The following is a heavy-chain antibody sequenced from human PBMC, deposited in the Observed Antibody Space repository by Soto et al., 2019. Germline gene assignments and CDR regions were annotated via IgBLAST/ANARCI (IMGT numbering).Heavy chain of an antibody. Sequence: QVQLVQSGAEVKKPGSSVKVSCKASGGTFSSYAISWVRQAPGQGLEWMGGIIPIFGTANYAQKFQGRVTIPADESTSTAYMELISLRSEDTAVYYCARVRVGATGWSDPWGQGTLVIVSS. V-gene: IGHV1-69*01. CDR3: ARVRVGATGWSDP. D-gene: IGHD1-26*01. CDR2: IIPIFGTA. J-gene: IGHJ5*02. CDR1: GGTFSSYA.